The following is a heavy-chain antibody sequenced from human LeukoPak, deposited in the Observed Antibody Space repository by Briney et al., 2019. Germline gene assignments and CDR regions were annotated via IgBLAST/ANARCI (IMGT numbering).Heavy chain of an antibody. Sequence: SETLSLTCAVYGGSFSGYYWSWIRQPPGKGLEWIGEINHSGSTNYNPSLKSRVTISVDTSKNQFSPKLSSVTAADTAVYYCARGTIALYYYYYMDVWGKGTTVTISS. CDR1: GGSFSGYY. CDR3: ARGTIALYYYYYMDV. J-gene: IGHJ6*03. CDR2: INHSGST. D-gene: IGHD4/OR15-4a*01. V-gene: IGHV4-34*01.